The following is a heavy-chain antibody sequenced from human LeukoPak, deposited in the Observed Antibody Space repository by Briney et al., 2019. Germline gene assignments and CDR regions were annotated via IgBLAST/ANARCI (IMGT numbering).Heavy chain of an antibody. CDR1: GGSICSYY. J-gene: IGHJ5*02. CDR2: FFYSGST. CDR3: ARGRKFYDILTGRNWFDP. Sequence: PSETLSLTCTVSGGSICSYYWSWIRQPPGRGLRGCGYFFYSGSTNYNPSLKSRVTISVNTSKNQFSLKLSSVTAANTAVYYCARGRKFYDILTGRNWFDPRGQGTLVTVSS. V-gene: IGHV4-59*01. D-gene: IGHD3-9*01.